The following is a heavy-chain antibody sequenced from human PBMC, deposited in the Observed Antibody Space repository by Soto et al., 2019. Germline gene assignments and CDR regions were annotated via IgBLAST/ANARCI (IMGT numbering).Heavy chain of an antibody. V-gene: IGHV3-23*01. CDR1: GFTLRTNG. CDR3: AGHGGYSY. CDR2: FAGGGDET. J-gene: IGHJ4*02. D-gene: IGHD4-17*01. Sequence: GGSLRLSCAGTGFTLRTNGMSWVRQAPGKGLEWVSSFAGGGDETWYADSVKGRFIISRDYSKNTIYLQMNSLRADDTALYYCAGHGGYSYLGQGTLVTVSS.